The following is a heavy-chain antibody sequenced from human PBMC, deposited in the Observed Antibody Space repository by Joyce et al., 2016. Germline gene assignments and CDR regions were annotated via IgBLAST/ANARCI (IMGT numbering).Heavy chain of an antibody. D-gene: IGHD2-8*02. CDR1: GYPFTEYS. Sequence: QVQVVQSGAEVKKPGASVKVSCRASGYPFTEYSIHWVRQAPGQGLECMGRINPKSGDTNYAQNFQGRVTMTRDTSINTAYMELSSLRSDDTAVYYCARGDLLDWGQGTLVTVSS. J-gene: IGHJ4*02. CDR3: ARGDLLD. CDR2: INPKSGDT. V-gene: IGHV1-2*06.